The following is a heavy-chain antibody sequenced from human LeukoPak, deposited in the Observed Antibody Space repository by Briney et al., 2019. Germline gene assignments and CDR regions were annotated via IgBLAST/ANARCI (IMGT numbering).Heavy chain of an antibody. CDR1: GDSVSSYSVT. CDR3: ARRLTQYDCFDP. D-gene: IGHD2-2*01. V-gene: IGHV6-1*01. CDR2: TYYRSTWYN. J-gene: IGHJ5*02. Sequence: QTLSLTCAISGDSVSSYSVTWNWIRQSPSRGLEWLGRTYYRSTWYNDYAVSVRGRITVNPDTSKNQFSLHLNSVTPEDTAVYYCARRLTQYDCFDPWGQGILVTVSS.